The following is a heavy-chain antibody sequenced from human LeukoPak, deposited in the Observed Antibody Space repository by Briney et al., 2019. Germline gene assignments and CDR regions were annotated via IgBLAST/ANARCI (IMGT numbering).Heavy chain of an antibody. D-gene: IGHD3-9*01. Sequence: PGGSLRLSCAASGLTFSSYAMSWVRQAPGKGLEWVSTISGSGDSTHYTNSVRGRFTISRDNAKNSLYLQMNSLRAEDTAVYYWARGGERYFDWLLVENNYFDYWGQGTLVTVSS. J-gene: IGHJ4*02. CDR3: ARGGERYFDWLLVENNYFDY. CDR1: GLTFSSYA. V-gene: IGHV3-23*01. CDR2: ISGSGDST.